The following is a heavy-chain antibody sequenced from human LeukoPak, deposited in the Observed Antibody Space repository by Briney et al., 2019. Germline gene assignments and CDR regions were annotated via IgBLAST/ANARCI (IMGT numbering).Heavy chain of an antibody. J-gene: IGHJ6*03. CDR1: GFTFSSYA. V-gene: IGHV3-23*01. D-gene: IGHD3-3*01. CDR3: AKGAPNTYDFWSGYYLYYYYYYMDV. Sequence: TGGSLRLSCAASGFTFSSYAMSWVRQAPGKGLEWVSAISGSGGSTYYADSVKGRFTISRDNSKNTLYLQMNSLRAEGTAVCYCAKGAPNTYDFWSGYYLYYYYYYMDVWGKGTTVTVSS. CDR2: ISGSGGST.